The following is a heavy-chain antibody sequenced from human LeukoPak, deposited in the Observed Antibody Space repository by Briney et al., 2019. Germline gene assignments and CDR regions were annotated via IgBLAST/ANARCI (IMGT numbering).Heavy chain of an antibody. Sequence: QPGGSLRLSCAASGFTFSSYGMSWVRQAPGKGLEWVSAISGSGGSTYYADSVKGRFTISRDNSKNTLYLQMNSLRAEDTAVYYCAKPPGYGGSGYYYYWGQGTLVTVSS. V-gene: IGHV3-23*01. CDR3: AKPPGYGGSGYYYY. CDR1: GFTFSSYG. CDR2: ISGSGGST. J-gene: IGHJ4*02. D-gene: IGHD3-22*01.